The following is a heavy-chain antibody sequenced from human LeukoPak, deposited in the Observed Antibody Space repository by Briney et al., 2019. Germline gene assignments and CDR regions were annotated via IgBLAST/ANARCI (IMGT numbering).Heavy chain of an antibody. J-gene: IGHJ4*02. CDR3: ARDIVIGSGTYLD. Sequence: TGGSLRLSCAASGFTFSSYAMHWVRQAPGKGLEWVAVISYDGSNKYYADSVKGRFTISRDNAKSTLYLQMNSLRAEDTAVYYCARDIVIGSGTYLDWGQGTLVTVSS. CDR2: ISYDGSNK. V-gene: IGHV3-30-3*01. D-gene: IGHD3-10*01. CDR1: GFTFSSYA.